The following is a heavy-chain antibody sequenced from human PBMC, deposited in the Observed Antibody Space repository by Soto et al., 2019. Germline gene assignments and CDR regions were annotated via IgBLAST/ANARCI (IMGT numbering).Heavy chain of an antibody. CDR1: GYTFTGYY. J-gene: IGHJ6*02. Sequence: PSVKVSCKASGYTFTGYYMHWVRQAPGQGLEWMGWINPNSGGTNYAQKFQGRVTMTRDTSISTAYMELSRLRSDDTAVYYCARDLNYGDPDYYYYGMDVWGQGTKVTVSS. V-gene: IGHV1-2*02. D-gene: IGHD4-17*01. CDR3: ARDLNYGDPDYYYYGMDV. CDR2: INPNSGGT.